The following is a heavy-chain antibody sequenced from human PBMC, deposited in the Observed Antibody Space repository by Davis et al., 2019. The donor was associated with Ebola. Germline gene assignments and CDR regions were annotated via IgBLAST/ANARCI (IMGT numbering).Heavy chain of an antibody. Sequence: HSQTLSLTCAISGDSVYGNNGAWNWIRQSPSRGLDWLGRTYYTSKWHNDYAESVKSRINISPDTAKNQFSLHLNSATPEDTAVYYCARGWLRSGLDVWGKGAAVTVSS. CDR1: GDSVYGNNGA. J-gene: IGHJ6*04. V-gene: IGHV6-1*01. CDR2: TYYTSKWHN. D-gene: IGHD5-12*01. CDR3: ARGWLRSGLDV.